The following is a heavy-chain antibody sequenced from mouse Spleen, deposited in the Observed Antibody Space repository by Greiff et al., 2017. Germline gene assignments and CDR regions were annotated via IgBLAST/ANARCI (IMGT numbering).Heavy chain of an antibody. D-gene: IGHD1-1*01. J-gene: IGHJ2*01. CDR3: ARRIYYYDGSYFLGY. V-gene: IGHV1-50*01. Sequence: QVQLQQPGAELVKPGASVKLSCKASGYTFTSYWMQWVKQRPGQGLEWIGEIDPSDSYTNYNQKFKGKATLTVDTSSSTAYMQLSSLTSEDSAVYYCARRIYYYDGSYFLGYWGQGTTLTVSS. CDR1: GYTFTSYW. CDR2: IDPSDSYT.